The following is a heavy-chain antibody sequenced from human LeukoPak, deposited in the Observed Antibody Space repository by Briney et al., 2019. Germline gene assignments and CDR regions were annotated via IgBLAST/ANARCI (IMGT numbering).Heavy chain of an antibody. CDR3: ARVTGSGYYVYYYYGMDV. CDR1: GGSFSGYY. D-gene: IGHD3-3*01. J-gene: IGHJ6*02. CDR2: INHSGST. Sequence: SETLSLTCAVYGGSFSGYYWSWIRQPPGKGLEWIGEINHSGSTNYNPSLKSRVTISVDTSKNQFSLKLSSVTAADTAVYHCARVTGSGYYVYYYYGMDVGGQGTTVTVSS. V-gene: IGHV4-34*01.